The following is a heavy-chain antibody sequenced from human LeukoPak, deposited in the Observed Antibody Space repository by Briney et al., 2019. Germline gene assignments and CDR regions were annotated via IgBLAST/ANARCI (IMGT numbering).Heavy chain of an antibody. CDR1: GYTFTRYY. Sequence: GASVTVPYMASGYTFTRYYMLWVRQAPGQGLEWMGWINPNSGGTNYAQKFQGRVTMTRDTSISTAYMEVSRLTSDDTAVFYCAREGSGYPYWGQGTLVTVSS. CDR3: AREGSGYPY. D-gene: IGHD2-15*01. V-gene: IGHV1-2*02. J-gene: IGHJ4*02. CDR2: INPNSGGT.